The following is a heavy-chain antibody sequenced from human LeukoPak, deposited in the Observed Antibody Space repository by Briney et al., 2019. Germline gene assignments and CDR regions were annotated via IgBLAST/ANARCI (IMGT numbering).Heavy chain of an antibody. J-gene: IGHJ6*02. CDR3: TRGASPGGMDV. CDR2: IYTSGST. CDR1: GGSISISSYY. Sequence: SETLSLTCTISGGSISISSYYWNSIRQPAGKGLDWIGRIYTSGSTNYNPSPKSRVTMSLDTSKNQFSLKLRSVTAADTAVYYCTRGASPGGMDVWGQGTTVTVSS. D-gene: IGHD2-2*01. V-gene: IGHV4-61*02.